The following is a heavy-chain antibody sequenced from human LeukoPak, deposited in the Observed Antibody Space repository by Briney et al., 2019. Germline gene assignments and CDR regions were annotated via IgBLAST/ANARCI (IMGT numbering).Heavy chain of an antibody. CDR1: GGSISSSGYY. CDR3: AAYYHDISGYFG. V-gene: IGHV4-39*05. D-gene: IGHD3-22*01. Sequence: PSDPPTRTNSGSGGSISSSGYYWRWTRQPPRKGLGQMGATSSTSNTHYNPSIRVRGTISVDTSQHQITLKVASVTAADTAVYYCAAYYHDISGYFGCGQGTLVTVSS. CDR2: TSSTSNT. J-gene: IGHJ4*02.